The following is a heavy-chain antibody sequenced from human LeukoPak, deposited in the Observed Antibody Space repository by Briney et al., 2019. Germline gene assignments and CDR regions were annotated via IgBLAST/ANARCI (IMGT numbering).Heavy chain of an antibody. J-gene: IGHJ4*02. D-gene: IGHD3-16*01. CDR2: INPNSGGT. CDR1: GYTFTGYY. Sequence: ASVRPSCKASGYTFTGYYMHWVRQAPGQGLEWMGWINPNSGGTNYAQKFQGRVTMTRDTSISTAYMELSRLRSDDTAVYYCARATKFGGQTAPGGEWGQGTLLTVSS. CDR3: ARATKFGGQTAPGGE. V-gene: IGHV1-2*02.